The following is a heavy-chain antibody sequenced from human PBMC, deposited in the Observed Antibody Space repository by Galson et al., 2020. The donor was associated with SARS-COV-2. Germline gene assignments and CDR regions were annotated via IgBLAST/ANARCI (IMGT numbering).Heavy chain of an antibody. J-gene: IGHJ2*01. Sequence: GGSLRLSCAASGFTFSSYAMSWVRQAPGKGLEWVSAISGSGGSTYYADSVKGRFTISRDNSKNTLYLQMNSLRAEDTAVYYCAKDGSQWELRSGYFDLWGRGTLVTVSS. D-gene: IGHD1-26*01. V-gene: IGHV3-23*01. CDR3: AKDGSQWELRSGYFDL. CDR1: GFTFSSYA. CDR2: ISGSGGST.